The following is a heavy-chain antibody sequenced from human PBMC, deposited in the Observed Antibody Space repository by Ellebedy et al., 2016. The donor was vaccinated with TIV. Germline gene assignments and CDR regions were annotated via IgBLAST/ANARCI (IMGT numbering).Heavy chain of an antibody. CDR3: ARHDYGDRTTYLYYYYGMDV. V-gene: IGHV4-59*08. CDR2: ISYSGST. J-gene: IGHJ6*02. CDR1: GDSISNYS. Sequence: MPSETLSLTCSVSGDSISNYSWSWIRQPPGKGLEWIAYISYSGSTNYSPSLKSRVTISLDTSKNQFSLKLNSVTAADTAVYYCARHDYGDRTTYLYYYYGMDVWGQGTTVTVSS. D-gene: IGHD4-17*01.